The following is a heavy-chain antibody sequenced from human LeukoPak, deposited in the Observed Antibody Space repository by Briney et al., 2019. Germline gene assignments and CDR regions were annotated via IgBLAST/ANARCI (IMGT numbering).Heavy chain of an antibody. V-gene: IGHV1-18*04. CDR3: ARDYSSGWPFDY. D-gene: IGHD6-19*01. CDR1: GYTFTGYY. CDR2: ISAYNGNT. Sequence: EASVKVSCKASGYTFTGYYMHWVRQAPGQGLEWMGWISAYNGNTNYAQKLQGRVTMTTDTSTSTAYMELRPLRSDDTAVHYCARDYSSGWPFDYWGQGTLVTVSS. J-gene: IGHJ4*02.